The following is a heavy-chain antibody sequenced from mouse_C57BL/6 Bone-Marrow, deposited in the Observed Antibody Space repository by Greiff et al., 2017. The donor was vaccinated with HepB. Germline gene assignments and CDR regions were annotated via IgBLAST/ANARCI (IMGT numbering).Heavy chain of an antibody. J-gene: IGHJ2*01. V-gene: IGHV5-4*01. CDR3: ARGSNYYGSPYFDY. CDR2: ISDGGSYT. D-gene: IGHD1-1*01. Sequence: EVQVVESGGGLVKPGGSLKLSCAASGFTFSSYAMSWVRQTPEKRLEWVATISDGGSYTYYPDNVKGRFTISRDNAKNNLYLQMSHLKSEDTAMYYCARGSNYYGSPYFDYWGQGTTLTVSS. CDR1: GFTFSSYA.